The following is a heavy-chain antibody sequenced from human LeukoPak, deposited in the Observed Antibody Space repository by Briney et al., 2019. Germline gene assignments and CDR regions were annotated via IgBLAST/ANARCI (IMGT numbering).Heavy chain of an antibody. CDR1: GFTFSSYD. V-gene: IGHV3-13*01. D-gene: IGHD3-22*01. CDR2: IGTAGDT. CDR3: ARGMTSMIQDFFDP. J-gene: IGHJ5*02. Sequence: GGSLRLSCAASGFTFSSYDMHWVRQATGKGLEWVSAIGTAGDTYYPGSVKGRFTISRDISKSTLYLQMNSLRAEDTAVYYCARGMTSMIQDFFDPWGQGTLVTVSS.